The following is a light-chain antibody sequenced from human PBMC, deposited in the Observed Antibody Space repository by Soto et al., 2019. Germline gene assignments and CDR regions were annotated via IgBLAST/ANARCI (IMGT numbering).Light chain of an antibody. Sequence: QSALTQPASVSGSPGQSITISCTGTSSDVGGYNYVSWSQQHPGKAPKLIIYEVSNRPSGVSNRFSGSKSGNTASLTISGLQADDEADYYCSSFTNSLTLVFGGGTKLTVL. V-gene: IGLV2-14*01. CDR3: SSFTNSLTLV. J-gene: IGLJ3*02. CDR1: SSDVGGYNY. CDR2: EVS.